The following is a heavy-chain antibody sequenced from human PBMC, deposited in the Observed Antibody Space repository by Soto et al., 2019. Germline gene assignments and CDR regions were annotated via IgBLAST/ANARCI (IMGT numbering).Heavy chain of an antibody. V-gene: IGHV2-5*02. CDR1: GFSLSTSGVG. J-gene: IGHJ4*02. CDR2: IYWDDDK. D-gene: IGHD2-15*01. CDR3: AHRPSYCSGGSCYSGFDY. Sequence: QITLKESGPTLVKPTQTLPLTCTFSGFSLSTSGVGVGWIRQPPGKALEWLALIYWDDDKRYSPSLKSRLPITKDTSKNQVVLTMTNMDPVDTATYYCAHRPSYCSGGSCYSGFDYWGQGTLVTVSS.